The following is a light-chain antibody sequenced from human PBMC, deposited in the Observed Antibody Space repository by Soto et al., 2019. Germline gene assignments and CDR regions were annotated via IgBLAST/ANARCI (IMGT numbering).Light chain of an antibody. CDR3: QQYNNWPLA. V-gene: IGKV3-15*01. J-gene: IGKJ1*01. CDR2: GAS. Sequence: EIVITRSPATLSVSPGKRATLSCRASQSVSSNLAWYQQKPGQAPRLIINGASTRATGIPARFSGSGSGTEFTLTISSLQSEDFAVYYCQQYNNWPLAFGQGTKVDI. CDR1: QSVSSN.